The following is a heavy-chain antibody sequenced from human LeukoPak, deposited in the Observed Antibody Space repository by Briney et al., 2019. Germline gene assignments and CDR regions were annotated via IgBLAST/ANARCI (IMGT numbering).Heavy chain of an antibody. Sequence: GGSLRLSCAASGFIFSSYAMSWVRQAPGKGLEWVSTISGSGGSTYYADSVKGRFTISRDNSKNTVYLQMNSLRAEDTAVYYCAKDRFCTNDVCHGDFDYWGQGTLVTVSS. V-gene: IGHV3-23*01. J-gene: IGHJ4*02. D-gene: IGHD2-8*01. CDR2: ISGSGGST. CDR1: GFIFSSYA. CDR3: AKDRFCTNDVCHGDFDY.